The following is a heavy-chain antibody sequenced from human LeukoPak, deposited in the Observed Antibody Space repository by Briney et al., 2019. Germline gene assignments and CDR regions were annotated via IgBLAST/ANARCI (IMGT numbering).Heavy chain of an antibody. V-gene: IGHV1-2*02. J-gene: IGHJ4*02. CDR1: GSTFTVYY. Sequence: ASVTVSFKASGSTFTVYYMHWVRQAPGQGLGWMGWINPNSGGTNYAQKFQGRVTMTRDTSISTAYMELSRLRSDDTAVYYCARYDSSGLNFDYWGQGTLVTVSS. CDR2: INPNSGGT. CDR3: ARYDSSGLNFDY. D-gene: IGHD3-22*01.